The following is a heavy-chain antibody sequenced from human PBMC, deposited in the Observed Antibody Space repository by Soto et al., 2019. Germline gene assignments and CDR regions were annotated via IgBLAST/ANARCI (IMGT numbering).Heavy chain of an antibody. CDR3: ARDRRRDILTGYFNY. D-gene: IGHD3-9*01. CDR1: GGTFSSYT. Sequence: SVKVSCKASGGTFSSYTISWVRQAPGQGLEWMGRIIPILGIANYAQKFQGRVTITADESTSTAYMELSSLRSEDTAVYYCARDRRRDILTGYFNYWGQGTLVTVSS. CDR2: IIPILGIA. V-gene: IGHV1-69*04. J-gene: IGHJ4*02.